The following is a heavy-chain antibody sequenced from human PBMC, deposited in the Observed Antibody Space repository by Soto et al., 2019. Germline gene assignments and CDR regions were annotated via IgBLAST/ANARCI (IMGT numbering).Heavy chain of an antibody. Sequence: GGSLRLSCAASGFTFSSYAMHWVRQAPGKGLEWVAVISYDGGNKYYADSVKGRFTISRDNSKTTLYLQMNSQRAEDTAVYYCATTLWSGGELTRGTFSGMDVWGQGTMVTVSS. J-gene: IGHJ6*02. CDR1: GFTFSSYA. CDR2: ISYDGGNK. V-gene: IGHV3-30-3*01. CDR3: ATTLWSGGELTRGTFSGMDV. D-gene: IGHD3-10*01.